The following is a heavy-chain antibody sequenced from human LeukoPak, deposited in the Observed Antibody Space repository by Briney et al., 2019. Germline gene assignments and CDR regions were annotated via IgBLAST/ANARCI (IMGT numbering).Heavy chain of an antibody. CDR2: IYYSGST. CDR3: ARVMDSSSSSGDY. D-gene: IGHD6-6*01. Sequence: SSETLSLTCTVSGGSISGYYWSWIRQPPGKGLEWIGYIYYSGSTNYNPSLKSRVTISVDTSKNQFSLKLSSVTAADTAVYYCARVMDSSSSSGDYWGQGTLVTVSS. J-gene: IGHJ4*02. V-gene: IGHV4-59*01. CDR1: GGSISGYY.